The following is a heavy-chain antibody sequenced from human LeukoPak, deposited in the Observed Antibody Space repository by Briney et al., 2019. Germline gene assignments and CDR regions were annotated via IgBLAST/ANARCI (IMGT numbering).Heavy chain of an antibody. J-gene: IGHJ4*02. CDR3: GTGWAVDF. D-gene: IGHD5-24*01. V-gene: IGHV3-7*01. CDR1: GFTLSNHW. Sequence: GGSLRLSCAASGFTLSNHWMTWVRQAPGKGLECVAIIKQDGSEKYYVDSVKGRFTISGDNAKNSLYLQMNSLRAEDTAVYYCGTGWAVDFWGQGTLVTVSS. CDR2: IKQDGSEK.